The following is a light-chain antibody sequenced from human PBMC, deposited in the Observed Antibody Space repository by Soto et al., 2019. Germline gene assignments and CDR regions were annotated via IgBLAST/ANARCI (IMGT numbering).Light chain of an antibody. J-gene: IGLJ3*02. V-gene: IGLV8-61*01. CDR2: STK. Sequence: QTVVTQEPSFSVSPGGTVTLTCGLRSGSVSTSFYPSWLQQIPGQAPRTLIYSTKIRSSGVPDRFSGAILGNKAALTITGAQADDECDYYCVLYVGSGVWVFGGGTKLTVL. CDR3: VLYVGSGVWV. CDR1: SGSVSTSFY.